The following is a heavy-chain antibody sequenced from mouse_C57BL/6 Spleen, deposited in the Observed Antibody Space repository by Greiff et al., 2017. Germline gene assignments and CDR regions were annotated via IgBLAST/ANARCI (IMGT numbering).Heavy chain of an antibody. J-gene: IGHJ1*03. CDR1: GYTFTSYW. Sequence: QVQLQQPGAELVRPGSSVKLSCKASGYTFTSYWMDWVKQRPGQGLEWIGNIYPSDSETHYNQKFKDKATLTVDKSSSTAYMQLSSLTSEDSAVYYSARLRGYFEVWGTESTVTVSS. D-gene: IGHD1-1*01. CDR2: IYPSDSET. CDR3: ARLRGYFEV. V-gene: IGHV1-61*01.